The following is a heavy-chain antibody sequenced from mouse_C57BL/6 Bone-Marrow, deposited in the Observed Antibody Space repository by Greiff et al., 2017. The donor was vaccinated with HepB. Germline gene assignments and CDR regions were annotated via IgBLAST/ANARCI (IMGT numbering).Heavy chain of an antibody. J-gene: IGHJ3*01. Sequence: QVQLQQPGAELVKPGASVKMSCKASGYTFTSYWITWVKQRPGQGLEWIGDIYPGSGSTNYNEKFKSKATLTVDTSSSTAYMQLSSLTSEDSAVYYCARYGGSSYGFAYWAKGLWSLSLQ. D-gene: IGHD1-1*01. CDR2: IYPGSGST. CDR1: GYTFTSYW. V-gene: IGHV1-55*01. CDR3: ARYGGSSYGFAY.